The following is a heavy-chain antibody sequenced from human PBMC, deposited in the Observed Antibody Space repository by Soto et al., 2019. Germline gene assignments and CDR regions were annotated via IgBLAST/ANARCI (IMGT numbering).Heavy chain of an antibody. D-gene: IGHD2-2*01. J-gene: IGHJ6*03. CDR1: GGSISSSGYY. CDR2: IYYSGST. Sequence: QLQLQESGPGLVKPSETLSLTCTVSGGSISSSGYYWGWIRQPPGKGLEWIGSIYYSGSTYYNPSLKSRVTISVDTSKNQFSLKLSSVTAADTAVYYCARRRKVVPAAMRYYYYYMDVWGKGTTVTVSS. CDR3: ARRRKVVPAAMRYYYYYMDV. V-gene: IGHV4-39*01.